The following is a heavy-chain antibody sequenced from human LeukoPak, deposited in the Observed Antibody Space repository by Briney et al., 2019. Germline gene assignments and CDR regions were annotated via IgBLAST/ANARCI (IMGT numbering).Heavy chain of an antibody. J-gene: IGHJ4*02. V-gene: IGHV4-34*01. D-gene: IGHD4-23*01. CDR2: INHSGST. Sequence: SETLSLTCAVYGGSFSGYYWSWIRQPPGKGLEWIGEINHSGSTNYNPSLKSRVTISVDTSKNQFSLKLSSVTAAGTAVYYCARSSDYDGKRTRKYYFDYWGQGTLVTVSS. CDR3: ARSSDYDGKRTRKYYFDY. CDR1: GGSFSGYY.